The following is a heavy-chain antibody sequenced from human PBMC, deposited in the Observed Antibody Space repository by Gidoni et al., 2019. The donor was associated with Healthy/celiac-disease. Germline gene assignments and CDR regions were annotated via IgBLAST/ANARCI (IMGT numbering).Heavy chain of an antibody. Sequence: EVQLLESGGGLLQPGGSLRLSCAASGFTFSSYAMSWVRQAPGKGLEWVSAISGSGGSTYYADSVKGRFTISRDNSKNTLYLQMNSLRAEDTAVYYCAKTFDFDFIVVVTVAFDYWGQGTLVTVSS. J-gene: IGHJ4*02. CDR1: GFTFSSYA. D-gene: IGHD2-21*02. CDR2: ISGSGGST. V-gene: IGHV3-23*01. CDR3: AKTFDFDFIVVVTVAFDY.